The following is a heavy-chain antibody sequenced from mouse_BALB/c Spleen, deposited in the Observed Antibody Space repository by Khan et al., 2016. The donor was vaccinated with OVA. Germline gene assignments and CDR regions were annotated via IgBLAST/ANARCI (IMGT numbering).Heavy chain of an antibody. CDR2: ITPSNGGT. J-gene: IGHJ3*01. CDR1: GYTFTSYY. V-gene: IGHV1S81*02. D-gene: IGHD2-1*01. Sequence: VQLQQSGAELVKPGASVRLSCKASGYTFTSYYLYWVKQRPGQGLEWIGDITPSNGGTNFNEKFKSKATLTVDKSSSTAYMQLSSLTSEDSVVYYCTRSGYGTFAYWGQGTLVTVSA. CDR3: TRSGYGTFAY.